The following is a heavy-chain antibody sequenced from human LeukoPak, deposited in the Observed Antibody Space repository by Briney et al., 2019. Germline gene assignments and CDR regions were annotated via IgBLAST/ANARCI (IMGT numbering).Heavy chain of an antibody. CDR2: IKEDGSDK. D-gene: IGHD1-20*01. V-gene: IGHV3-7*01. CDR1: GFAFGNYW. J-gene: IGHJ4*02. Sequence: GGSLRLSCAPAGFAFGNYWMNWVRQAPGKGRECQANIKEDGSDKYYVDSVKGRFTISKDNAKNSLYLQMNSLRVEDTAVYYCVPLNWNPPGDFDRWGQGTLVTVSS. CDR3: VPLNWNPPGDFDR.